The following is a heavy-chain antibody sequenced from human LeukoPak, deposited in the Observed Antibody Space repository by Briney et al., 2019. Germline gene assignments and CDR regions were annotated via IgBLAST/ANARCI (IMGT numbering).Heavy chain of an antibody. CDR1: GYSISSGDY. D-gene: IGHD2-21*01. CDR2: IYHSGST. CDR3: ARLLDTVVIGDY. J-gene: IGHJ4*02. Sequence: SETLSLTCAVSGYSISSGDYWGWIRPPPGKGLEWIGSIYHSGSTYYNPSLKSRVTISLDTSKNQFSLKLSSVTAADTAVYYCARLLDTVVIGDYWGQGTLVTVSS. V-gene: IGHV4-38-2*01.